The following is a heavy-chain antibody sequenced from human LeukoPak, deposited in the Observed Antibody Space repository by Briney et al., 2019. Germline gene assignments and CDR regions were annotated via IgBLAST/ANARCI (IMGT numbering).Heavy chain of an antibody. Sequence: TSVKVSCKASGFTFTSSSMQWVRQARGQRLEWIGRIAVGSGNTNYAQKFQGRVTITRDMSTSTAYMELSSLRSEDTALYYCAAVFGSGYYYYFDYWGQGTLVTVSS. J-gene: IGHJ4*02. D-gene: IGHD3-22*01. CDR1: GFTFTSSS. CDR2: IAVGSGNT. V-gene: IGHV1-58*02. CDR3: AAVFGSGYYYYFDY.